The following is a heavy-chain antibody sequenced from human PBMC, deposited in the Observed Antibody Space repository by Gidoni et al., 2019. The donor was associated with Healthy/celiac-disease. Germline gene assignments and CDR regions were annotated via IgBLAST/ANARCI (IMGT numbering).Heavy chain of an antibody. D-gene: IGHD1-1*01. CDR1: GGSFSGYY. V-gene: IGHV4-34*01. CDR2: INDSGST. CDR3: ARGHDTYWFDP. J-gene: IGHJ5*02. Sequence: QVQLQQWGAGLLKPSETLSLTCAVYGGSFSGYYWSWIRQPPGKGLEWIGEINDSGSTNYNPSLKSRVTISVDTSKNQFSLKVNSVTAADTAVYYCARGHDTYWFDPWGQGTLVTASS.